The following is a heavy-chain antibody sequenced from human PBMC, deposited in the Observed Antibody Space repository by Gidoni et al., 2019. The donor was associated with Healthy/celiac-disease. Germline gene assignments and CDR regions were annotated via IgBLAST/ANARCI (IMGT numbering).Heavy chain of an antibody. Sequence: EVQLVESGGGLVQPGGSLRLSCAASGFTFSSYWMSWVRQAPGKGLEWVANIKQDGSEKYYVDSVKGRFTISRDNAKNSLYLQMNSLRAEDTAVYYCAVRSGYSYGYVRYWGQGTLVTVSS. V-gene: IGHV3-7*01. D-gene: IGHD5-18*01. J-gene: IGHJ4*02. CDR3: AVRSGYSYGYVRY. CDR2: IKQDGSEK. CDR1: GFTFSSYW.